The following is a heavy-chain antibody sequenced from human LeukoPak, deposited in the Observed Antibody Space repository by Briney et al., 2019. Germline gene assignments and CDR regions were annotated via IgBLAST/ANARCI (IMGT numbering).Heavy chain of an antibody. CDR2: IYPGDSDT. V-gene: IGHV5-51*01. D-gene: IGHD3-16*01. Sequence: GVSLKISCQGSGYSFSNYWIAWVRQVPGRGLEWIGIIYPGDSDTRYRPSFEGQVTISADKSISTAYLQWSSLKASDTAMYYCARHRVAESSFEPYDIWGQGTAVTVSS. CDR3: ARHRVAESSFEPYDI. CDR1: GYSFSNYW. J-gene: IGHJ3*02.